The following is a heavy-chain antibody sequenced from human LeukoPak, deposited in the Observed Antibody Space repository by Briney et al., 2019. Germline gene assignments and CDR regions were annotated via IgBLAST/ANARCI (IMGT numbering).Heavy chain of an antibody. Sequence: GGSLRLPCAASGFTFSNYEMNWVRQAPGKGLEWLSYISGSAATIYYADSVQGRFTISRDNAKNSLYLQMNSLRAEDTAVYYCARMTTVTHYWGQGTLVTVSP. D-gene: IGHD4-17*01. CDR3: ARMTTVTHY. CDR1: GFTFSNYE. J-gene: IGHJ4*02. V-gene: IGHV3-48*03. CDR2: ISGSAATI.